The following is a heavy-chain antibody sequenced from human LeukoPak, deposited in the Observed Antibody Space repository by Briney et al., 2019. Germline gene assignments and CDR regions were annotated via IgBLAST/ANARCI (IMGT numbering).Heavy chain of an antibody. CDR1: GYTFSSYG. J-gene: IGHJ4*02. CDR2: IRYDGSNK. V-gene: IGHV3-30*02. D-gene: IGHD5-12*01. Sequence: GGSLRLSCAASGYTFSSYGMHWVRQAPGKGLEWVAFIRYDGSNKYYADSVKGRFTISRDDVKSTLYLQMKNLRAEDTAVHYCAKDGAWLRFDDWGQGILVTVSS. CDR3: AKDGAWLRFDD.